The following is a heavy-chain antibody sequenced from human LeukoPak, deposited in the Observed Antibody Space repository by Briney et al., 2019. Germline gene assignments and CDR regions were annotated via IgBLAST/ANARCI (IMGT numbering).Heavy chain of an antibody. CDR2: ISAYNGKT. V-gene: IGHV1-18*01. CDR1: GYAFPTEG. D-gene: IGHD3-16*01. CDR3: ARDYGFYTYDYNPKEGMDA. J-gene: IGHJ6*02. Sequence: ASVQFSCHACGYAFPTEGISWVRQARGQGREWMGWISAYNGKTNYTQKVQGRATVTTDTSTSTAYMQLRSLRFDDTAVYYCARDYGFYTYDYNPKEGMDAWGQGTAVTVPS.